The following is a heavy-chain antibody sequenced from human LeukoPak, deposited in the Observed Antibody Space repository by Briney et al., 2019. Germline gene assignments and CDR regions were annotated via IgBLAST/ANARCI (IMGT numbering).Heavy chain of an antibody. CDR2: IRSKAHSYAK. CDR3: TRHGGRDYYDSSEDAFDI. D-gene: IGHD3-22*01. V-gene: IGHV3-73*01. J-gene: IGHJ3*02. Sequence: GGSLRLSCAASGFTFSGPAMHWVRQASGKGLEWVGRIRSKAHSYAKAYAASVKGKFTISRDDSKNTAYLQMNSLKTEDTAVYYCTRHGGRDYYDSSEDAFDIWGQGTMVIVSS. CDR1: GFTFSGPA.